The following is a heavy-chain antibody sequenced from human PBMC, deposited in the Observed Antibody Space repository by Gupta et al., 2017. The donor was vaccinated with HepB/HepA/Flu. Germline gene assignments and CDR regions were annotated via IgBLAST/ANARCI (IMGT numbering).Heavy chain of an antibody. J-gene: IGHJ4*02. V-gene: IGHV1-69*04. D-gene: IGHD6-13*01. CDR1: GGTFSSYA. Sequence: QVQLVQSGAEVKQPGSSVKVSCKASGGTFSSYAISWVRQAPGQGLEWMGRIIPILGIANYAQKCQGRVTITADKSTSTAYMELSSLRSEDTAVYYCARDQFEQQLAVWGQGTLVTVSS. CDR2: IIPILGIA. CDR3: ARDQFEQQLAV.